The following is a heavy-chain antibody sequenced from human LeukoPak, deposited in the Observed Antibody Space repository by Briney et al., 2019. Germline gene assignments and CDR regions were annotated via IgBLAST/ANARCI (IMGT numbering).Heavy chain of an antibody. Sequence: SETLSLTCTVSGDSISTSSHYWGWIRQPPGKGLEWIGYIYYSGSTNYNPSLKSRVTISVDTSKNQFSLKLSSVTAADTAVYYCAREDSYGLIDYWGQGTLVTVSS. J-gene: IGHJ4*02. CDR3: AREDSYGLIDY. CDR1: GDSISTSSHY. V-gene: IGHV4-61*01. D-gene: IGHD5-18*01. CDR2: IYYSGST.